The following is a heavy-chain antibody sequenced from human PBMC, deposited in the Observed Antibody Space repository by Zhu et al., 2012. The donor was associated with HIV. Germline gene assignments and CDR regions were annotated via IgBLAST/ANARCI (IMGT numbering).Heavy chain of an antibody. V-gene: IGHV4-39*01. J-gene: IGHJ3*02. CDR1: GDSISRGDYH. CDR3: ARQKGQWLWSFDM. Sequence: QVQLQESGPGLAKPSGTLSLTCTVSGDSISRGDYHWAWIRQSPGKGLEWIASVFQTGSTHYNPSLESRVTISVDTSRNQFSLELRSVTAADTAVYYCARQKGQWLWSFDMWGQGDNGHRLF. D-gene: IGHD6-19*01. CDR2: VFQTGST.